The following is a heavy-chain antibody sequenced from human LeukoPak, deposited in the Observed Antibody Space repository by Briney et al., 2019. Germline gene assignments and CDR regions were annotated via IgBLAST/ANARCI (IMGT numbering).Heavy chain of an antibody. CDR1: GFTFSSYS. Sequence: GGSLRLSCAASGFTFSSYSMNWVRQAPGKGLEWVSSISSSSSYIYYADSVKGRFTISRDNAKNSLYLQMNSLRAEGTAVYYCARDPGYCSGGSCPRYYYYYYGMDVWGQGTTVTVSS. D-gene: IGHD2-15*01. CDR2: ISSSSSYI. CDR3: ARDPGYCSGGSCPRYYYYYYGMDV. J-gene: IGHJ6*02. V-gene: IGHV3-21*04.